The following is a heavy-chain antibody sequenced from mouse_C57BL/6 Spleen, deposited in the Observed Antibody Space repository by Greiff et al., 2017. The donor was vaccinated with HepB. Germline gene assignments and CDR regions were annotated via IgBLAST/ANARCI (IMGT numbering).Heavy chain of an antibody. CDR1: GFSLTSYA. Sequence: VQRVESGPGLVAPSQRLSITCTVSGFSLTSYAISWVRQPPGKGLEWLGVIWTGGGTNYNSALKSRLSISKDNSKSQVFLKMNSLQTDDTARYYCARSYYYGSSWGYFDVWGTGTTVTVSS. J-gene: IGHJ1*03. CDR3: ARSYYYGSSWGYFDV. CDR2: IWTGGGT. D-gene: IGHD1-1*01. V-gene: IGHV2-9-1*01.